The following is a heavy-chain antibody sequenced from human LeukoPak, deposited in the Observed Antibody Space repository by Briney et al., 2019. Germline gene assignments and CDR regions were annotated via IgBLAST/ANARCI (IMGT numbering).Heavy chain of an antibody. D-gene: IGHD6-19*01. CDR3: ASQTEYAGGWVDY. CDR2: ISGGGGST. J-gene: IGHJ4*02. Sequence: GGSLRLSCAASGFIFSSYAMSWVRQAPGKGLEWVSAISGGGGSTYYADSVKGRFTISRDNSKNTLYLQMNSLRAEDTAVYYCASQTEYAGGWVDYWGQGTLVTVSS. V-gene: IGHV3-23*01. CDR1: GFIFSSYA.